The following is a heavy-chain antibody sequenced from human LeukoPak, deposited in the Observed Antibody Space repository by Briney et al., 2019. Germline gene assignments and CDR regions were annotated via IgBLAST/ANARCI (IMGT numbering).Heavy chain of an antibody. CDR1: GYTFTGYY. Sequence: ASVKVSCKASGYTFTGYYMHWVRQAPGQGLEWMGWINPNSGGTNYAQKFQGRVTTTRDTSISTAYMELSRLRSDDTAVYYCAGSRDYDILTGYYKWGFQHWGQGTLVTVSS. CDR2: INPNSGGT. J-gene: IGHJ1*01. CDR3: AGSRDYDILTGYYKWGFQH. D-gene: IGHD3-9*01. V-gene: IGHV1-2*02.